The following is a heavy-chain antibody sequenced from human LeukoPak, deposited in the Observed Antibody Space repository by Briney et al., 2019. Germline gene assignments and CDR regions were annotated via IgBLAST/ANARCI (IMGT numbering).Heavy chain of an antibody. J-gene: IGHJ4*02. D-gene: IGHD3-9*01. V-gene: IGHV5-51*01. CDR1: GYSFTSYW. CDR3: ARRSPVGQFDWIPYDY. CDR2: IYPGDSDT. Sequence: GESLKISCKGSGYSFTSYWIGWVRQMPGKGLEWMGIIYPGDSDTRYSPSFQGQVTISADKSISTAYLQWSSLKASDTAMYYCARRSPVGQFDWIPYDYWGQGTLVTVSS.